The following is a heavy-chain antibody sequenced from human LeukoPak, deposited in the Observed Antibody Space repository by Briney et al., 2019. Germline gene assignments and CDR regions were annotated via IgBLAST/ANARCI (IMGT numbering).Heavy chain of an antibody. J-gene: IGHJ4*02. CDR3: AKGTHSGWAYYSDY. CDR2: ISWNSGSI. Sequence: VRSLRLSCAASAFTFDDYAMHWVRQAPGKGLEWVSGISWNSGSIGYADSVKGRFTISRDNAKNSLYLQMNTLRAEDMALYYCAKGTHSGWAYYSDYCGQGTLVTVSS. V-gene: IGHV3-9*03. CDR1: AFTFDDYA. D-gene: IGHD6-19*01.